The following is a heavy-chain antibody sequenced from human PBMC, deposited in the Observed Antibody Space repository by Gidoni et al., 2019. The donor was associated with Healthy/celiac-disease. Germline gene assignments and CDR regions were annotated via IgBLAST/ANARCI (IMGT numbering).Heavy chain of an antibody. CDR1: GSTFSSYA. CDR3: ARDLSMVRGLCSGFDY. Sequence: QVQLVESGGGVVHPGRSLRLSCAPSGSTFSSYAMHWVRQAPGKGLEWVAFISYDVSNKYYADSVKGRFTISRDNSKNTLYLQMNSLRAEDTAVYYCARDLSMVRGLCSGFDYWGQGTLVTVSS. V-gene: IGHV3-30*04. D-gene: IGHD3-10*01. J-gene: IGHJ4*02. CDR2: ISYDVSNK.